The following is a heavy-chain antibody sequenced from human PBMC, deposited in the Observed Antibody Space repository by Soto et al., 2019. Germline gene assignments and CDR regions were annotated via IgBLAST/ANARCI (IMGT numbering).Heavy chain of an antibody. CDR2: INSDGSST. CDR1: GFTFSSYW. D-gene: IGHD1-26*01. V-gene: IGHV3-74*01. CDR3: ARGGSLNWYFDL. Sequence: EVQLVESGGGLVQPGGSLRLSCAASGFTFSSYWMHWVRQAPGKGLVWVSRINSDGSSTSYADSVKGRFTISRDNAKNTLYLQMNRLRAEDMAVYYCARGGSLNWYFDLWGRGTLVTVSS. J-gene: IGHJ2*01.